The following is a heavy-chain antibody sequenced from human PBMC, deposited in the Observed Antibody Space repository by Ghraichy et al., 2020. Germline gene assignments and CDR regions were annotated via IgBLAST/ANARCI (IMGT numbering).Heavy chain of an antibody. D-gene: IGHD5-24*01. Sequence: SQTLSLTCSVSGGSISSDYWSWIRQPPGKGLELIGYIHYSGSTDYNPSLKSRLSISVDTSKKQFSLKLSSVTAADTAVYYCAKGRLRTALDIWGQGTMVTVSS. CDR1: GGSISSDY. CDR2: IHYSGST. V-gene: IGHV4-59*01. CDR3: AKGRLRTALDI. J-gene: IGHJ3*02.